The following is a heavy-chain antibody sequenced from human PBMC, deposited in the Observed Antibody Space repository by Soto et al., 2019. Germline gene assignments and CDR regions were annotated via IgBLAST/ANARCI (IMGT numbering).Heavy chain of an antibody. Sequence: QVQLVESGGGVVQPGRSLRLSCVVSGFPLSDYGMHWVRQAPGKGLEWVAVIWYDESKKYYADSVKGRFTISRDNSKNTLYLQMNSLRAEDTAVYYCASERGSSYFDYWGQGALVTVSS. CDR1: GFPLSDYG. D-gene: IGHD1-26*01. V-gene: IGHV3-33*01. CDR3: ASERGSSYFDY. CDR2: IWYDESKK. J-gene: IGHJ4*02.